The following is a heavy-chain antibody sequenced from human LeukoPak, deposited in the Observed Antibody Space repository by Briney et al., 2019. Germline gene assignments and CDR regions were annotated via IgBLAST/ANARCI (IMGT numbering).Heavy chain of an antibody. D-gene: IGHD6-6*01. Sequence: PSEILSLTCAVSGGSISSGGYSWSWIRQPPGKGLEWIGYIYHSGSTYYNPSLKSRVTISVDRSKNQFSLKLSSVTAADTAVYYCASEYSSSSGFDYWGQGTLVTVSS. CDR2: IYHSGST. V-gene: IGHV4-30-2*01. CDR3: ASEYSSSSGFDY. J-gene: IGHJ4*02. CDR1: GGSISSGGYS.